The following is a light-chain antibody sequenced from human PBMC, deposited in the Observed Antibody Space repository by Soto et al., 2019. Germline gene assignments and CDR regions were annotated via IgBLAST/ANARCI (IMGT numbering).Light chain of an antibody. CDR3: QQSYSIPWT. Sequence: DIQMTQSPSSLSASVGGRVTITCRASESISFFLNWYLQKPGRAPKLLIYAASNLESGVPSRFSGSGSGTDFTLTISSLQPEDFATYYCQQSYSIPWTFGQGTKVDIK. CDR2: AAS. J-gene: IGKJ1*01. V-gene: IGKV1-39*01. CDR1: ESISFF.